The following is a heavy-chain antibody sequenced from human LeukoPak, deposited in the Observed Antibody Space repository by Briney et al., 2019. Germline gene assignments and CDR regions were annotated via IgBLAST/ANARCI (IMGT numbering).Heavy chain of an antibody. J-gene: IGHJ6*03. V-gene: IGHV4-61*02. CDR1: GGSISSGSYY. CDR3: AREGYYGSGSYYGDHYYYYMDV. Sequence: SETLSLTCTVSGGSISSGSYYWSWIRQPAGKGLEWIGRTYTSGSTNYNPSLKSRVTISVDTSKNQFSLKLSSVTAADTAVYYCAREGYYGSGSYYGDHYYYYMDVWGKGTTVTVSS. D-gene: IGHD3-10*01. CDR2: TYTSGST.